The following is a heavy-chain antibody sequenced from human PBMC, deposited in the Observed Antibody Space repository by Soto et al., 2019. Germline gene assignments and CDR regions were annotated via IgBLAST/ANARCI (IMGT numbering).Heavy chain of an antibody. J-gene: IGHJ3*02. D-gene: IGHD3-10*01. Sequence: PGGSLRLSCAASGFTFSSYAMHWVRQAPGKGLEYVSAISSNGGSTYYANSVKGRFTISRDNSKNTLYLQMGSLRAEDMAVYYCARGIFLWFGELLNPPYVFDIWGKGTMATVSS. CDR1: GFTFSSYA. CDR2: ISSNGGST. V-gene: IGHV3-64*01. CDR3: ARGIFLWFGELLNPPYVFDI.